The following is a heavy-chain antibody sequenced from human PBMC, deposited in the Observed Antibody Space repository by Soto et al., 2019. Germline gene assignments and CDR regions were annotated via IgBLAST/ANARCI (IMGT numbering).Heavy chain of an antibody. Sequence: GGSLRLSCAASGFTFTSYTMNWVRQAPGKGLEWVSSISSSSDCIYYADSMKGRVTISRDNAKNSLFLDMNSLTGEDTAVYYCARARVYATGPLDFWGRGTLVTVSS. V-gene: IGHV3-21*06. CDR1: GFTFTSYT. CDR2: ISSSSDCI. CDR3: ARARVYATGPLDF. J-gene: IGHJ4*02. D-gene: IGHD6-13*01.